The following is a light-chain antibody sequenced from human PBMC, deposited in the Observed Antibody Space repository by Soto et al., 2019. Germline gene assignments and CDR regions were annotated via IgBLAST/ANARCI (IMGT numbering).Light chain of an antibody. CDR1: SSNLGTNT. CDR3: AAWDASHNGNLV. J-gene: IGLJ3*02. Sequence: QSVLTQPPSASATPGQRVTISCSGSSSNLGTNTVNCYQHLPGTAPKLLIYSNIQRPSGVPDRFSGSKSGTSATLAISGLQSEDEADHYCAAWDASHNGNLVFGGGTKVTV. V-gene: IGLV1-44*01. CDR2: SNI.